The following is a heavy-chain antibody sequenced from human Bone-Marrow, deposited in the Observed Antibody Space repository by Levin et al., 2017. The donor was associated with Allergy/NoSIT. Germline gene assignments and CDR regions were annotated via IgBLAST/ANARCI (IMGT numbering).Heavy chain of an antibody. Sequence: SCAASGFTFSNYWMHWVRQAPGKGLVGVSRMNTDGTSITYADSVKGRFTISRDNAKNTLYLQMNSLRADDTAVYYCTSNLMDVWGQGTTVIVSS. V-gene: IGHV3-74*01. CDR2: MNTDGTSI. D-gene: IGHD1-14*01. J-gene: IGHJ6*02. CDR3: TSNLMDV. CDR1: GFTFSNYW.